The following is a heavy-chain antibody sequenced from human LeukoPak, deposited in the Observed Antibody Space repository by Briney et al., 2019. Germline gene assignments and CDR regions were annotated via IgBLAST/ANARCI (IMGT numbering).Heavy chain of an antibody. V-gene: IGHV3-23*01. J-gene: IGHJ4*02. CDR1: RFSLGNFV. CDR2: IGKNQ. CDR3: AKGSNGDYDN. Sequence: GGSLRLSCAPSRFSLGNFVMSWVRQAPGKGPEWVATIGKNQYYADSVKGRFTISKDNSKNMMYLQMDSLGVDDTAIYYCAKGSNGDYDNWGQGTLVTV. D-gene: IGHD4-17*01.